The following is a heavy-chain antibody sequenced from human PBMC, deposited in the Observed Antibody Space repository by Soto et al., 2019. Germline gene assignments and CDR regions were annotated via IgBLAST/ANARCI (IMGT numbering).Heavy chain of an antibody. D-gene: IGHD3-10*01. J-gene: IGHJ5*02. CDR1: GYSFTSYW. CDR2: IYPGDSDT. V-gene: IGHV5-51*01. CDR3: ARRGFLFISDNWFDP. Sequence: PVESLKISCKGSGYSFTSYWIGWVRQMPGKGLEWMGIIYPGDSDTRYSPSFQGQVTISADKSISTAYLQWSSLKASDTAMYYCARRGFLFISDNWFDPWGQGTLVTVSS.